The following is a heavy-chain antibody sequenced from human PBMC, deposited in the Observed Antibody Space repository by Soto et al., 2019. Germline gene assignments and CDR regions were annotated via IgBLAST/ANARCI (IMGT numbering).Heavy chain of an antibody. V-gene: IGHV2-5*02. D-gene: IGHD2-15*01. CDR3: AHRFGSVHWGVEYYFDY. CDR1: GFSLSTSGVG. CDR2: IYWDDDK. Sequence: QITLKESGPTLVKPTQTLTLTCTFSGFSLSTSGVGVGWIRQPPGKALEWLARIYWDDDKRYSPSLKSRLTITKDTSKNQVVLTMTNMDPVDTATYYCAHRFGSVHWGVEYYFDYWGQGPLVTASS. J-gene: IGHJ4*02.